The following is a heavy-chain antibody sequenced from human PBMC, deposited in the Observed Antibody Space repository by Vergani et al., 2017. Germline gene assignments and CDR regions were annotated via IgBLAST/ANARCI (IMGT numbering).Heavy chain of an antibody. Sequence: QVQLVQSGAEVKKPGASVKVSCKASGYTFAGYNIHWVRQAPGQGLELMGWINPNSGGTNYAQKFQGRVTMIRDTSINTAYMELSRLRSDDTAVYYCARGWSGYSTSWFFEYWGQGTLVTVSS. V-gene: IGHV1-2*02. D-gene: IGHD6-13*01. CDR3: ARGWSGYSTSWFFEY. CDR2: INPNSGGT. CDR1: GYTFAGYN. J-gene: IGHJ4*02.